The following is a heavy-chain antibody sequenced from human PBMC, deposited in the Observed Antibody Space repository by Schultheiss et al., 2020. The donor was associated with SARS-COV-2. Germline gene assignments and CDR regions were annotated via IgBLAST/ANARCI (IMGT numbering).Heavy chain of an antibody. CDR1: GFTFSSYS. Sequence: GGSLRLSCAASGFTFSSYSMNWVRQAPGKGLEWVSYISSSSSTIYYADSVKGRFTISRDNSKNTLYLQMNSLRAEDTAVYYCAKGGITMVRGVNARLDYYYYMDVWGKGTTVTVSS. D-gene: IGHD3-10*01. CDR2: ISSSSSTI. CDR3: AKGGITMVRGVNARLDYYYYMDV. V-gene: IGHV3-48*01. J-gene: IGHJ6*03.